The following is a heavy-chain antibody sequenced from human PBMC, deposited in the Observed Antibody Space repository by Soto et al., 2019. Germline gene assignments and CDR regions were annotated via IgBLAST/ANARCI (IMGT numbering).Heavy chain of an antibody. Sequence: SETLSLTCTVSGGSVSGGSYYWGWIRQPPGKGLEWIGYIYYSGSTNYNPSLKSRVTISVDTSKNQFSLKLSSVTAADTAVYYCARDSWAAAGGGWFDPWGQGTLVTVSS. V-gene: IGHV4-61*01. J-gene: IGHJ5*02. CDR3: ARDSWAAAGGGWFDP. CDR2: IYYSGST. D-gene: IGHD6-13*01. CDR1: GGSVSGGSYY.